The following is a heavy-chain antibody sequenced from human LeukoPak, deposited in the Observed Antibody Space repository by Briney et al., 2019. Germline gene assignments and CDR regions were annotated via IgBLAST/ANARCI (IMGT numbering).Heavy chain of an antibody. V-gene: IGHV4-59*01. CDR2: IYYTGTT. CDR1: GGSINNYY. Sequence: SSETLFLTCSVSGGSINNYYGPWIRQPPGGGEEWIGYIYYTGTTNYNPSLKSRVTISVDTSRNQFSVKLSSVTAAATAVYYCARYNTVNRGFTALDFWGQGALVTVSS. J-gene: IGHJ4*02. D-gene: IGHD3-10*01. CDR3: ARYNTVNRGFTALDF.